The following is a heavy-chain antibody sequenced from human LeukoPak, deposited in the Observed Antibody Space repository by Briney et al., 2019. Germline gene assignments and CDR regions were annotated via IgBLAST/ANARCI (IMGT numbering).Heavy chain of an antibody. Sequence: SETLSLTCTVSGGSLTNYYWSWIRQPPGKGLEWIGYIFHTGSTNYNPSLKSRVTISVDTSKNQFSLKLRSMTAADTAVYYCARDLGPSRGFDYWGQGTLLTVSS. CDR2: IFHTGST. J-gene: IGHJ4*02. CDR3: ARDLGPSRGFDY. D-gene: IGHD3-10*01. CDR1: GGSLTNYY. V-gene: IGHV4-59*01.